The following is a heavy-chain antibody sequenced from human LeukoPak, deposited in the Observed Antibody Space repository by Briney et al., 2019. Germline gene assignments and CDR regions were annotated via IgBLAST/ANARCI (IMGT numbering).Heavy chain of an antibody. CDR3: ARGGVYCAGDCVDY. Sequence: PGGSLRLSCAASGFTFSSFSMNWVRQAPGQGLEWVSYISSSSTIKYADSVKGRFTLSRDNAKNSLYLQMSSLRAEDTAVYYCARGGVYCAGDCVDYWGQGTLVTVSS. D-gene: IGHD2-21*02. J-gene: IGHJ4*02. V-gene: IGHV3-48*01. CDR1: GFTFSSFS. CDR2: ISSSSTI.